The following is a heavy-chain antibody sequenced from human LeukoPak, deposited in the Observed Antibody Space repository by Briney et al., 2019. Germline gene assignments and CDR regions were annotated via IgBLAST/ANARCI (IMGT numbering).Heavy chain of an antibody. J-gene: IGHJ5*02. V-gene: IGHV5-10-1*01. CDR1: GYSFTSYW. CDR2: IDSSDSYT. D-gene: IGHD6-19*01. CDR3: ARQSSGWALGRWFDP. Sequence: GESLKILCKVSGYSFTSYWISWVRQMPGKGLEWRGRIDSSDSYTNYSPSFQGHVTISADKSISTAYLQWSSLKASDTAMYYCARQSSGWALGRWFDPWGQGTLVTVSS.